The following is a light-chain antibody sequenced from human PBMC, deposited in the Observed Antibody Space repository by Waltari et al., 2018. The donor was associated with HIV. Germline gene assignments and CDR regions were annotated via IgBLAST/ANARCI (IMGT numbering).Light chain of an antibody. CDR1: SSNIGSNN. CDR3: AAWDDSLNGPV. V-gene: IGLV1-44*01. CDR2: TNN. J-gene: IGLJ2*01. Sequence: QSVLTQPPSASGTPGQRVTISCSGSSSNIGSNNVTWYQPLPGTAPKLLIYTNNQRPSGVPDRFSGSKSGTSASLAISGLQSEDEADYYCAAWDDSLNGPVFGGGTKLTVL.